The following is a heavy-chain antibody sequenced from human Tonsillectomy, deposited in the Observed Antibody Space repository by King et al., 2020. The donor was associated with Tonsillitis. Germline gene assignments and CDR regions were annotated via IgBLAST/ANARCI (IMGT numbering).Heavy chain of an antibody. D-gene: IGHD1-26*01. J-gene: IGHJ3*02. CDR2: IYHSGST. CDR1: PYSISSDYY. CDR3: ARVATYSDAFDI. V-gene: IGHV4-38-2*01. Sequence: QLQESGPGLVKPSETLSLTCAVSPYSISSDYYWGWIRQPPGKGLEWIGTIYHSGSTYYNPYLRSRVIISVDTSKNQFSPRLSSVTATDTAVYYCARVATYSDAFDIWGQGTMVTVSS.